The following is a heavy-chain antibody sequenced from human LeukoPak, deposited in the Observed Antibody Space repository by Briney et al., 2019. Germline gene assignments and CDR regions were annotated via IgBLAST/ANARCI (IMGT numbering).Heavy chain of an antibody. Sequence: GESLKISCKVSGYILTNNWIGWVRQVPGKGLEWMGLIYPGYSDAKYSPSFQGQVTISADKSISTAYLQWSSLKASDTAMYYCARQKLIGDGYNDYWGQGTLVTVSS. J-gene: IGHJ4*02. CDR2: IYPGYSDA. CDR3: ARQKLIGDGYNDY. V-gene: IGHV5-51*01. D-gene: IGHD5-24*01. CDR1: GYILTNNW.